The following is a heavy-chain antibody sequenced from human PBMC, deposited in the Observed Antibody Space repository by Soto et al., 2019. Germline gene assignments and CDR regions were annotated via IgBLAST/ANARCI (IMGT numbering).Heavy chain of an antibody. V-gene: IGHV4-31*03. CDR1: GGSISSGDYY. D-gene: IGHD3-22*01. J-gene: IGHJ3*01. CDR2: IHHRGNT. Sequence: QVQLQQSGPGLVKPSQTLSLTCTVSGGSISSGDYYWNWIRQHPEKGLEWIGSIHHRGNTYYSPSLGSRISISIDTSKNQCSLRLSSVTAADTAVYYCAREGGSYDSGGFLIRGAFDVWGQGTTVTVSP. CDR3: AREGGSYDSGGFLIRGAFDV.